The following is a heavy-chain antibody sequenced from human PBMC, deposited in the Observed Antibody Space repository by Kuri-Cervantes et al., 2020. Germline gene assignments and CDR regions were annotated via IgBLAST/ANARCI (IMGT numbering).Heavy chain of an antibody. Sequence: SETLSLTCAVSGGSISSSNWWSWVRQPPGKGLEWIGEIYHSGSTNYNPSLKSRVTISVDTSKNQFSLKLSSVTAADTAVYYCARVRRGTTAIEYWYFDLWGRGTLVTVSS. CDR3: ARVRRGTTAIEYWYFDL. D-gene: IGHD4-17*01. V-gene: IGHV4-4*02. CDR2: IYHSGST. J-gene: IGHJ2*01. CDR1: GGSISSSNW.